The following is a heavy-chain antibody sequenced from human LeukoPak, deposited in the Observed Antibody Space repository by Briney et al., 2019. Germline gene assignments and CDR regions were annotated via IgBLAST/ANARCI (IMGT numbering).Heavy chain of an antibody. CDR2: IYAGGST. CDR1: GFTVSSNY. Sequence: GGSLRLSCVASGFTVSSNYMSWVRQAPGKGLEWVSVIYAGGSTYYADSVKGRFTISRDNFKNTVYLQMNSLRAEDTAVYYCARNSDYYAFTYWGQGTLVTVSS. V-gene: IGHV3-53*01. D-gene: IGHD1-26*01. CDR3: ARNSDYYAFTY. J-gene: IGHJ4*02.